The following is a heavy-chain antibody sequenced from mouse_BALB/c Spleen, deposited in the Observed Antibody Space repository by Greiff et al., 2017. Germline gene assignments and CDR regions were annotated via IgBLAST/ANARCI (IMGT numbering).Heavy chain of an antibody. CDR2: INPSTGYT. CDR1: GYTFTSYW. Sequence: VQLQQSGAELAKPGASVKMSCKASGYTFTSYWMHWVKQRPGQGLEWIRYINPSTGYTEYNQKFKDKATLTADKSSSTAYMQLSSLTSEDSAVYYCARNDYNAMDYWGQGTSVTVSS. J-gene: IGHJ4*01. CDR3: ARNDYNAMDY. V-gene: IGHV1-7*01.